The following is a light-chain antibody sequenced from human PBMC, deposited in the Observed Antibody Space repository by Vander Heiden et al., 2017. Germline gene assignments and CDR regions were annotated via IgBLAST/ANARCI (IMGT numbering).Light chain of an antibody. CDR1: QSVGNN. J-gene: IGKJ5*01. CDR3: QQYAKWTPST. Sequence: PSPVTVSVSSGEGVTLACRASQSVGNNLAWYHHKPGQAPRRLIHSKSTRATGVPARFSGSGSGTDFTFTISSLQFADFGVYYCQQYAKWTPSTFGQGTRLEIK. V-gene: IGKV3-15*01. CDR2: SKS.